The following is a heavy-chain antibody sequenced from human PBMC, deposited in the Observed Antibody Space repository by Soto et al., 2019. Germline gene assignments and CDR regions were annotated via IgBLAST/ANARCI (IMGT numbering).Heavy chain of an antibody. Sequence: ASVKVSCKASGGTFSSYAISWVRQAPGQGLEWMGGIIPIFGTANYAQKFKGRVTITADESTSTAYMELSSLRSEDTAVYYCARVSYCSSTSCYSGYYYYGMDVWGQGTTVTVSS. CDR1: GGTFSSYA. D-gene: IGHD2-2*01. V-gene: IGHV1-69*13. CDR3: ARVSYCSSTSCYSGYYYYGMDV. CDR2: IIPIFGTA. J-gene: IGHJ6*02.